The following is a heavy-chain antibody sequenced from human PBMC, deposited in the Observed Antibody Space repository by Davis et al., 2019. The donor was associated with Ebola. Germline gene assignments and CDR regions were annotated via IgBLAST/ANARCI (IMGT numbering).Heavy chain of an antibody. Sequence: SETLSLTCAVSGGSISSGGYSWGWIRQPPGKGLEWIGSIYYSGSTYYNPSLKSRVTMSVDTSNNQFSLKLSSVTAADTAVYYCVGLRFLEWFPDYWGQGTLVTVSA. CDR1: GGSISSGGYS. CDR3: VGLRFLEWFPDY. J-gene: IGHJ4*02. V-gene: IGHV4-39*01. CDR2: IYYSGST. D-gene: IGHD3-3*01.